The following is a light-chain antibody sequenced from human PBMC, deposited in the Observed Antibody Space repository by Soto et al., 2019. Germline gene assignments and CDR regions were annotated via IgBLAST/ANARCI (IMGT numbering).Light chain of an antibody. CDR1: SSDVGGYNY. V-gene: IGLV2-14*01. Sequence: QSALTQPASVSGSLGQSITISCTGTSSDVGGYNYVSWYQQHPGKAPKLVIYEVTKRPSGVSNRFSGSKSGNTASLTISGLQAEDENDYYCSSYTSTNHVVFGGGTKLTVL. J-gene: IGLJ2*01. CDR3: SSYTSTNHVV. CDR2: EVT.